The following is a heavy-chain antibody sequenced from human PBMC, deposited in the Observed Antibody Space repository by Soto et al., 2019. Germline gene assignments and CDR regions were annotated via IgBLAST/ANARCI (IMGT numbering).Heavy chain of an antibody. CDR2: IYYSGST. J-gene: IGHJ5*02. V-gene: IGHV4-59*08. CDR1: GGSFSGYY. CDR3: ARRYSGYETNWFDP. Sequence: PSETLSLTCAVYGGSFSGYYWSWIRQPPGKGLEWIGYIYYSGSTNYNPSLKSRVTISVDTSKNQFSLKLSSVTAADTAVYYCARRYSGYETNWFDPWGQGTLVTVSS. D-gene: IGHD5-12*01.